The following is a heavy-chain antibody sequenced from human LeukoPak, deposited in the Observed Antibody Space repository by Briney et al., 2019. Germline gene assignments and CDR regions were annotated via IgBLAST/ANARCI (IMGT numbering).Heavy chain of an antibody. D-gene: IGHD3-3*01. Sequence: GESLKISCQGSGYSLTSYWISWVRQMPGEGLEWMGRIDPSDSYTSYSPSFQGHVTISADKSISTAYLQWSSLKASDTAMYYCARSSSRYDTTRTTFDIWGQGTMVTVSS. CDR1: GYSLTSYW. CDR2: IDPSDSYT. V-gene: IGHV5-10-1*01. CDR3: ARSSSRYDTTRTTFDI. J-gene: IGHJ3*02.